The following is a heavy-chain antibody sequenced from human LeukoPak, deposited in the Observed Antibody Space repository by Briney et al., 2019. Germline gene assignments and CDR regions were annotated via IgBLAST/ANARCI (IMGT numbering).Heavy chain of an antibody. Sequence: PSETLSLTCAVYGGSFSGYYWSWIRQPPGKGLEWIGEINHSGSTNYNPSLKSRVTISVDTPKNQFSLKLSSVTAADTAVYYCARGLETQTTVVTPGGFDYWGQGTLVTVSS. D-gene: IGHD4-23*01. V-gene: IGHV4-34*01. CDR3: ARGLETQTTVVTPGGFDY. J-gene: IGHJ4*02. CDR1: GGSFSGYY. CDR2: INHSGST.